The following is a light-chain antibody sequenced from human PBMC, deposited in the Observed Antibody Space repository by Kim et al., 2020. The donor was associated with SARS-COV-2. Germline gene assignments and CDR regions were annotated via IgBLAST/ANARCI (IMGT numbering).Light chain of an antibody. CDR1: NANSWNKP. V-gene: IGLV1-44*01. J-gene: IGLJ3*02. CDR3: AAWDGRLNGRV. CDR2: KND. Sequence: HRVTITWSGSNANSWNKPIRAYQQLPGTAPKVLIYKNDKRPSGVPDRFSGSKSGTSASLASSGLQSEDEADYYCAAWDGRLNGRVFGGGTQLTVL.